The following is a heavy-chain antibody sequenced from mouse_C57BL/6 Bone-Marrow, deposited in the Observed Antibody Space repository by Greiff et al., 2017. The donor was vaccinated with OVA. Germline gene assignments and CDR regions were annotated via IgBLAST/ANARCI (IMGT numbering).Heavy chain of an antibody. CDR3: ARPNRDGYFDY. V-gene: IGHV7-3*01. Sequence: EVMLVESGGGLVQPGGSLSLSCAASGFTFTDYYMSWVRQPPGKALEWLGFIRNKANGYTTEYSASVKGRFTISRDNSQSILYLQMNAQRAEDSATYYCARPNRDGYFDYWGQGTTLTVSS. D-gene: IGHD4-1*01. CDR2: IRNKANGYTT. CDR1: GFTFTDYY. J-gene: IGHJ2*01.